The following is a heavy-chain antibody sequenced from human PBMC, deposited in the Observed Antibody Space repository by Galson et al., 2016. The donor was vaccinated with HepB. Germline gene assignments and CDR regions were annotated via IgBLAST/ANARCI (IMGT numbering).Heavy chain of an antibody. J-gene: IGHJ5*02. V-gene: IGHV3-23*01. Sequence: SLRLSCAASGFTFSDYAMNWVRQAPGKGLEWVSGISGSGHKKYYADSVKGRFTISRDNSKKTMYLQMNSLGAEDAALYYCAKDQLIVIVPAAGNWFDPWGQGTLFTVSP. CDR2: ISGSGHKK. D-gene: IGHD2-2*01. CDR1: GFTFSDYA. CDR3: AKDQLIVIVPAAGNWFDP.